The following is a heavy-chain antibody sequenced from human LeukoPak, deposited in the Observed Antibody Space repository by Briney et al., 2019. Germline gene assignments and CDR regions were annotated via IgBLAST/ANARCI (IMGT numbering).Heavy chain of an antibody. CDR3: ARQRSGREWLL. CDR2: IYYSGST. J-gene: IGHJ4*02. D-gene: IGHD3-3*01. CDR1: GGSISSSSYY. V-gene: IGHV4-39*01. Sequence: SETPSLTCTVSGGSISSSSYYWGWIRQPPGKGLEWIGSIYYSGSTYYNPSLKSRVTISVDTSKNQFSLKLSSVTAADTAVYYCARQRSGREWLLWGQGTLVTVSS.